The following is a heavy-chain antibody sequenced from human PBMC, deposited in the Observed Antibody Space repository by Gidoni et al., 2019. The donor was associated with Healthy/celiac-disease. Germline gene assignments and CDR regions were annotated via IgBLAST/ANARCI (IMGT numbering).Heavy chain of an antibody. CDR2: IRSKAYGGTT. CDR3: TRDGDIVVVPAAMKSYNWFDP. Sequence: EVQLVASGGGLVQPGRSLRLSCTASGFPFGDYAMRWFRQAQGKGMEWVGFIRSKAYGGTTEYAASVKGRFTISRDDSKSIAYLKMNSLKTEDTAVYYCTRDGDIVVVPAAMKSYNWFDPWGQGTLVTVSS. V-gene: IGHV3-49*03. D-gene: IGHD2-2*01. J-gene: IGHJ5*02. CDR1: GFPFGDYA.